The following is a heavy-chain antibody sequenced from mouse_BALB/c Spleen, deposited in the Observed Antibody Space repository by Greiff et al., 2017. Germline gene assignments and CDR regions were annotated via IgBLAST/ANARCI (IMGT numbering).Heavy chain of an antibody. CDR3: ARGYGRPYYWYFDV. Sequence: EVKLMESGGGLVQPGGSRKLSCAASGFTFSSFGMHWVRQAPEKGLEWVAYISSGSSTIYYADTVKGRFTISRDNPKNTLFLQMTSLRSEDTAMYYCARGYGRPYYWYFDVWGAGTTVTVSS. CDR2: ISSGSSTI. V-gene: IGHV5-17*02. J-gene: IGHJ1*01. D-gene: IGHD1-2*01. CDR1: GFTFSSFG.